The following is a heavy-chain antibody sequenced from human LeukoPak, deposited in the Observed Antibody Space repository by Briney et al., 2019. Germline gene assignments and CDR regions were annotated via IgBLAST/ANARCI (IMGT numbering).Heavy chain of an antibody. V-gene: IGHV1-18*01. J-gene: IGHJ4*02. D-gene: IGHD6-19*01. CDR2: INTYNGNT. CDR3: ARDPHEFSSGWSHFEY. Sequence: ASVKVSCKASGDTFTSYGISWVRQAPGQGLEWMGWINTYNGNTNYAQKLQGRVTMTTDTSTSTADMELRSLRSDDTAVYYCARDPHEFSSGWSHFEYWGQGTLVTVSS. CDR1: GDTFTSYG.